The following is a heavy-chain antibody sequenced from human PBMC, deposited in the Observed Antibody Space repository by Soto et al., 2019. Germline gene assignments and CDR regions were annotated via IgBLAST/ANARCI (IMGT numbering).Heavy chain of an antibody. CDR2: ISYDGSNK. Sequence: QVQLVESGGGVVQPGRSLRLSCAASGFTFSNYAMHWVRQAPGKGLEWVAVISYDGSNKYYADSVKGRFTISRDNSKNTLYLQMNSLRAEDTAVYYCARNDYGDYYFDYWGQGTLVTVSS. D-gene: IGHD4-17*01. CDR3: ARNDYGDYYFDY. V-gene: IGHV3-30-3*01. J-gene: IGHJ4*02. CDR1: GFTFSNYA.